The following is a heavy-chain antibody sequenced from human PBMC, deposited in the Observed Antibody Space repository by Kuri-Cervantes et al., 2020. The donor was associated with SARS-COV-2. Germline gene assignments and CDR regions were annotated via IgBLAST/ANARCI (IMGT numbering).Heavy chain of an antibody. D-gene: IGHD3-22*01. CDR3: ASADFQDYYDSSGLFY. CDR2: IYSGGST. CDR1: GFTFSSNY. Sequence: GESLKISCAASGFTFSSNYMSCVRQAPGKGLEWVSVIYSGGSTYYADSVKGRFTISRDNSKNTLYLQMNSLRAEDTAVYYCASADFQDYYDSSGLFYWGQGTLVTVSS. J-gene: IGHJ4*02. V-gene: IGHV3-53*01.